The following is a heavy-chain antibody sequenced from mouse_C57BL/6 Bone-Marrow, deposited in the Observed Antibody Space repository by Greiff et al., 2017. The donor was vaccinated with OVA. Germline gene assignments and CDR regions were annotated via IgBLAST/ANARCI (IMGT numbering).Heavy chain of an antibody. CDR2: IDPSDSYT. CDR1: GYTFTSYW. Sequence: VQLQQPGAELVMPGASVKLSCKASGYTFTSYWMHWVKQRPGQGLEWIGEIDPSDSYTNYNQKFKGKSTLTVDKSSSTAYMQLSSLTSEDSAVYYCASIYYDSPSRYWYFDVWGTGTTVTVSS. V-gene: IGHV1-69*01. J-gene: IGHJ1*03. D-gene: IGHD2-4*01. CDR3: ASIYYDSPSRYWYFDV.